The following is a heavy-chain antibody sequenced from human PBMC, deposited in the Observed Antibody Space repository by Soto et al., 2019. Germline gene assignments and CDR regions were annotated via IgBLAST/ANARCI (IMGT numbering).Heavy chain of an antibody. V-gene: IGHV1-8*01. J-gene: IGHJ6*03. Sequence: QVQLVQSGAEVKKPGASVKVSCKASGYTFTSYDINWVRQATGQGLEWMGWMNPNSGNTGYAQKFQGRVTMTRNTSISTAYMELSTLRSEDTAVYYCARDGITMVRGVLQYYYYYYMDVWGKGTTVTLSS. CDR3: ARDGITMVRGVLQYYYYYYMDV. D-gene: IGHD3-10*01. CDR2: MNPNSGNT. CDR1: GYTFTSYD.